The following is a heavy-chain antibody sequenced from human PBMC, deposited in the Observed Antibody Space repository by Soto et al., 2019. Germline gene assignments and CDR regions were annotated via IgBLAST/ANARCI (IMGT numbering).Heavy chain of an antibody. J-gene: IGHJ3*02. CDR3: AREHTAASGDTFDI. CDR1: GGSISGYY. CDR2: VHYTGTT. V-gene: IGHV4-59*01. Sequence: SETLSLTCTVSGGSISGYYLSWIRQSPVKGLEWIAYVHYTGTTNYNPSLRSRVTISVDTSKDQFSLKLRSVTAADTAVYYCAREHTAASGDTFDIWGQGTMVTVSS. D-gene: IGHD5-18*01.